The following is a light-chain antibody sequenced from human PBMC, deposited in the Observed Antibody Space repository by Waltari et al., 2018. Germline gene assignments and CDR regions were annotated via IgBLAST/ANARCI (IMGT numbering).Light chain of an antibody. Sequence: QSALTQPASVSGSPGQSITISCTGTSSDVGSYHLVSWYQQHPGKAPKLMIYEVSKRPSGDSNRFSCSKSGNTSSRTISVLQAEDETDYYGYSYAGSTTYVFGTGTKVTVL. CDR1: SSDVGSYHL. J-gene: IGLJ1*01. CDR3: YSYAGSTTYV. CDR2: EVS. V-gene: IGLV2-23*02.